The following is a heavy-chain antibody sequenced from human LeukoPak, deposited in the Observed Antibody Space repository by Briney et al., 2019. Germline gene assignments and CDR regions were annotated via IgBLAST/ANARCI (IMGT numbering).Heavy chain of an antibody. V-gene: IGHV3-48*04. D-gene: IGHD3-10*02. CDR3: AELGITMIGGV. Sequence: GGSLRLSCAATGFTFSSYGMSWVRQAPGKGLERVSYISSSGNNIYYADSVKGRFTISRDNAKNSLYLQMNSLRAEDTAVYYCAELGITMIGGVWGKGTTVTISS. CDR2: ISSSGNNI. J-gene: IGHJ6*04. CDR1: GFTFSSYG.